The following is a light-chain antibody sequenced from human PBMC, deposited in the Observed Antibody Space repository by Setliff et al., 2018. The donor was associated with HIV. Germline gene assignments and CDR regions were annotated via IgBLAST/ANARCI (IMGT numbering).Light chain of an antibody. V-gene: IGLV2-14*03. CDR2: DVS. J-gene: IGLJ1*01. CDR1: NSDIGAYNY. Sequence: QSLLTQPASVSGSPGQSITISCTGTNSDIGAYNYVSWYQQYPGKAPKLMIYDVSNRPSGVSNRFSGSKSGNTASLTISGLQAEDEADYYCCSYSSSSTLYVFGTGTKVTVL. CDR3: CSYSSSSTLYV.